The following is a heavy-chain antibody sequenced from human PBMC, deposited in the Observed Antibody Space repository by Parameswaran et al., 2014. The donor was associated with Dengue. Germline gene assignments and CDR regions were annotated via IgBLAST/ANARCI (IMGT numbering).Heavy chain of an antibody. J-gene: IGHJ3*01. D-gene: IGHD3-22*01. CDR2: ISYHGRTQ. Sequence: VRQAPGKGLEWVAAISYHGRTQYFADSVKGRFSISRDNSLNTVYLQVNSLKLEDTAVYYCATVRIARLLDALDVWAKGQWSPSPQ. V-gene: IGHV3-30*04. CDR3: ATVRIARLLDALDV.